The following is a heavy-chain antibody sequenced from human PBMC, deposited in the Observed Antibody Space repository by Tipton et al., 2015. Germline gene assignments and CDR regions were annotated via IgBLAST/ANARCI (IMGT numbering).Heavy chain of an antibody. CDR1: GGSISSHY. CDR3: ARARGRHGGLFDS. Sequence: TLSLTCTVSGGSISSHYWSWIRQPPGKELEWIGYIQYSGSTNYNPSLKSRVTISVDTSKTQFSLKMGSVTASDTAVYYCARARGRHGGLFDSWGQGILVTVSS. CDR2: IQYSGST. V-gene: IGHV4-59*11. D-gene: IGHD4-23*01. J-gene: IGHJ4*02.